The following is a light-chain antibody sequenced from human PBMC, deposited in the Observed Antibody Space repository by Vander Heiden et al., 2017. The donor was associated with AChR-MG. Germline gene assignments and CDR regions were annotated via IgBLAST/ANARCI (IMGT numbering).Light chain of an antibody. J-gene: IGKJ1*01. Sequence: AIRITQSPSSLSASTGDRVTITCRASQGISSYLAWYQQKPGKAPKLLIYAASTLQSGVPSRFSGSGSGTDFTLTISCLQSEDFATYYCQQYYSSPWTLGQGTKVEIK. V-gene: IGKV1-8*01. CDR2: AAS. CDR1: QGISSY. CDR3: QQYYSSPWT.